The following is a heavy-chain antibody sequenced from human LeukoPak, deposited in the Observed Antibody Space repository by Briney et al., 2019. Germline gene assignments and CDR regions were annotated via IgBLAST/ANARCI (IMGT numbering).Heavy chain of an antibody. J-gene: IGHJ4*02. CDR3: AKDRVVGDYYGSGGPIDY. Sequence: GGSLRLSCAASGFTFSSYGMHWVRQAPGKGLEWVAFIRYDGSNKYYADSVKGRFTISRDNSKNTLYLQMNSLRAEDTAVYYCAKDRVVGDYYGSGGPIDYWGQGTLVTVSS. CDR2: IRYDGSNK. D-gene: IGHD3-10*01. CDR1: GFTFSSYG. V-gene: IGHV3-30*02.